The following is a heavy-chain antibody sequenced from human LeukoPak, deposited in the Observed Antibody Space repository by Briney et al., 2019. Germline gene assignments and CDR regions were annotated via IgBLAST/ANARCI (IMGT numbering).Heavy chain of an antibody. V-gene: IGHV3-53*01. J-gene: IGHJ6*03. Sequence: HPGGSLRLSCAASGFTVSSNYMSWVRQAPGKGLEWVSVIYSGGSTYYADSVEGRFTISRDNSKNTLYLQMNSLRAEDTAVYYCARDMYSSSSMNYYYYYYMDVWGKGTTVTVSS. CDR2: IYSGGST. CDR3: ARDMYSSSSMNYYYYYYMDV. D-gene: IGHD6-6*01. CDR1: GFTVSSNY.